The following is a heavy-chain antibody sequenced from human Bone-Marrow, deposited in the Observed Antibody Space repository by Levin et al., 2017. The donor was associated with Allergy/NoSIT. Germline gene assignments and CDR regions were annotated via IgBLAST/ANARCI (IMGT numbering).Heavy chain of an antibody. Sequence: GGSLRLSCLGSGFTFRNYAMQWVRQAPGKGLEVISVISADGGSTEYVDSVKGRFTVSRDNSKNTLYLQARSLRTEDTALYRCVKVKFGSGTYLDYWGQGT. CDR2: ISADGGST. J-gene: IGHJ4*02. CDR1: GFTFRNYA. CDR3: VKVKFGSGTYLDY. V-gene: IGHV3-64D*06. D-gene: IGHD3-10*01.